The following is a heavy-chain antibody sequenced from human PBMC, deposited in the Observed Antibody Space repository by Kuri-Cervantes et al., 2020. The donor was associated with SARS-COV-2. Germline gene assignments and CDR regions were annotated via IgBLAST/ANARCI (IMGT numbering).Heavy chain of an antibody. V-gene: IGHV1-18*01. CDR3: ARAPGYCSGGSCYSGGGY. D-gene: IGHD2-15*01. CDR1: GYTCTSYG. J-gene: IGHJ4*02. Sequence: ASVKVSCKASGYTCTSYGISWVRQAPGQGLEWMGWISAYNGNTNYAQKLQGRVTMTTDTSTSTAYMELRSLRSDDTAVYYCARAPGYCSGGSCYSGGGYWGQGTLVTVSS. CDR2: ISAYNGNT.